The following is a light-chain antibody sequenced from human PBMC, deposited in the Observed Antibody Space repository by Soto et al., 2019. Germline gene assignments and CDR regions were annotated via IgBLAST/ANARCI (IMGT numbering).Light chain of an antibody. CDR3: QQCKAAPIT. Sequence: IQLTQSPSSLSASVGDSVTITCRASQGISNYLAWYQQKPRKVPKVLIYAASTLQSGVPSRFSGSGSGTEFTLTISSLQPEDVATYYCQQCKAAPITFGQGTRLEIK. CDR2: AAS. CDR1: QGISNY. V-gene: IGKV1-27*01. J-gene: IGKJ5*01.